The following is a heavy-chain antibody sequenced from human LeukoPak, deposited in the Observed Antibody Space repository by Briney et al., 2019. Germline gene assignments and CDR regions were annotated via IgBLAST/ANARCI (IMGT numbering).Heavy chain of an antibody. V-gene: IGHV3-23*01. D-gene: IGHD3-16*01. CDR1: GFTFSSHG. J-gene: IGHJ1*01. CDR2: ISPSGGIT. CDR3: AKDDDWGRYKH. Sequence: GGSLRLSCAASGFTFSSHGMNWVRQAPGKGLEWVSGISPSGGITYYTDSVKGRFTISRDNSKNTLSLQMNSLRAEDTAVYYCAKDDDWGRYKHWGQGTLVTVSS.